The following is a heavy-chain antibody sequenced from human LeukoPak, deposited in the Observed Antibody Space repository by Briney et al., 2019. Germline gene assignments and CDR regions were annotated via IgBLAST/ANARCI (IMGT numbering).Heavy chain of an antibody. Sequence: ESGGSLRLSCSASGFTFSNYDMHWVRQATGKGLEWVSAIGTVGDTYYPDSVKGRFTISRENAENSLYLQMDSLRAGDTAVYYCAREARGTYYTHFDYWGQGTLVTVSS. D-gene: IGHD1-26*01. CDR2: IGTVGDT. CDR1: GFTFSNYD. CDR3: AREARGTYYTHFDY. J-gene: IGHJ4*02. V-gene: IGHV3-13*04.